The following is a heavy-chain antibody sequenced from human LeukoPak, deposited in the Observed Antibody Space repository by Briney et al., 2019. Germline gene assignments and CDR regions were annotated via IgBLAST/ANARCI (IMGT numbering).Heavy chain of an antibody. CDR3: AQDYNGYDLSAGY. Sequence: GGSLRLACAASGFTFSSHAMSWVRQAPGKGLEWVSVISGSGRSTYYADSVKGRFTISRDNSKDTLYLQMNSLRAEDTALYYCAQDYNGYDLSAGYWGQGTLVTVSS. CDR2: ISGSGRST. CDR1: GFTFSSHA. D-gene: IGHD5-12*01. V-gene: IGHV3-23*01. J-gene: IGHJ4*02.